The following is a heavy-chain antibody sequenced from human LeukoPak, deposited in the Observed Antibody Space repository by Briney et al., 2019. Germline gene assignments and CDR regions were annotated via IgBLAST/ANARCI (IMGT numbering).Heavy chain of an antibody. V-gene: IGHV4-39*01. Sequence: PSETLSLTCTVSGGSISSSSYYWGWIRQPPGKGLEWIGSIYYSGSTYYNPSLKSRVTISVDTSKNQFSLKLSSVTAADTAMYYCARILYYDFWSGAFDPWGQGTLVTVSS. J-gene: IGHJ5*02. CDR3: ARILYYDFWSGAFDP. D-gene: IGHD3-3*01. CDR1: GGSISSSSYY. CDR2: IYYSGST.